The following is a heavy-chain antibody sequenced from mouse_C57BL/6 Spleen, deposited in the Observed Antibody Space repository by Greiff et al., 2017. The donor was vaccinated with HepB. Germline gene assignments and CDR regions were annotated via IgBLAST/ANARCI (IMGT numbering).Heavy chain of an antibody. Sequence: VKLQESGAELVKPGASVKLSCKASGYTFTEYTIHWVKQRSGQGLEWIGWFYPGSGSIKYNEKFKDKATLTADKSSSTVYMELSRLTSEDSAVYFCARHEVYYDYDEGTWFAYWGQGTLVTVSA. CDR1: GYTFTEYT. CDR3: ARHEVYYDYDEGTWFAY. V-gene: IGHV1-62-2*01. D-gene: IGHD2-4*01. J-gene: IGHJ3*01. CDR2: FYPGSGSI.